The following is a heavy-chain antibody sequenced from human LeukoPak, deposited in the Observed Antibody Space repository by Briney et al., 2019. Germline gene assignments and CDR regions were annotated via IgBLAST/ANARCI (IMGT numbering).Heavy chain of an antibody. V-gene: IGHV1-18*01. CDR2: ISAYNGNT. D-gene: IGHD3-3*01. J-gene: IGHJ6*03. Sequence: ASVKVSCKASGYTFTSYGISWVRQAPGQGLEWMGWISAYNGNTNYAQKLQGRVTMTTDTSTSTAYMELRSLRSDDTAVYYCARDGITIFGVVINTDYYYYMDVWGKGTTVTVSS. CDR1: GYTFTSYG. CDR3: ARDGITIFGVVINTDYYYYMDV.